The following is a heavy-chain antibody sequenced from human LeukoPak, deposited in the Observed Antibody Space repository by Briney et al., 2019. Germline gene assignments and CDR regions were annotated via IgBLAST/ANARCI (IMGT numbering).Heavy chain of an antibody. CDR1: GGSISSYY. Sequence: PSETLSLTCTVSGGSISSYYWSWIRQPPGKGLEWIGYIYYSGSTNYNPSLKSRVTISVDTSKNQFSLKLSSVTAADTAVYYCARGIAVAGTDYYYMDVWGKGTTVTISS. D-gene: IGHD6-19*01. CDR2: IYYSGST. V-gene: IGHV4-59*12. J-gene: IGHJ6*03. CDR3: ARGIAVAGTDYYYMDV.